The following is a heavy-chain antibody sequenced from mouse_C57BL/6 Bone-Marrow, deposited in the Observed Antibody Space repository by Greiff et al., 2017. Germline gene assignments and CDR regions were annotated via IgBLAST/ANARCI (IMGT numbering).Heavy chain of an antibody. D-gene: IGHD2-3*01. Sequence: QVLLQQSGAELMKPGASVKLSCKATGYTFTGYWIEWVKQRPGHGLEWIGAILPGSGCTNYNEKFKGKATFTADTASNTDYMQLSSLTTEDAAIDDCARAIYDGYYDARDYWGQGTSVTVSS. V-gene: IGHV1-9*01. J-gene: IGHJ4*01. CDR1: GYTFTGYW. CDR3: ARAIYDGYYDARDY. CDR2: ILPGSGCT.